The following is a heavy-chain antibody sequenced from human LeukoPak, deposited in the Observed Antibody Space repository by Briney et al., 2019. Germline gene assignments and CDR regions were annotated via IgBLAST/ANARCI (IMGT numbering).Heavy chain of an antibody. V-gene: IGHV4-39*01. D-gene: IGHD2/OR15-2a*01. CDR1: GGSISSSSYY. J-gene: IGHJ4*02. Sequence: SETLSLTCTVSGGSISSSSYYWGWIRQPPGKGLEWIGSIYYSGSTYYNPSLKSRVTISVDTSKNQFSLKLSSVTAAETAVYYCARRGLLNGDYWGQGTLVTVSS. CDR2: IYYSGST. CDR3: ARRGLLNGDY.